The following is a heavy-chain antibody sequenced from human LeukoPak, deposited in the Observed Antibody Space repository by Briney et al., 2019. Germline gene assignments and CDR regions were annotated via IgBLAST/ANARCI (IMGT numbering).Heavy chain of an antibody. CDR2: ITDSGSST. Sequence: PGGSLRLSCAASGFTFSNHAMSWVRQAPGKGLEWVSFITDSGSSTYYADSVKGRFTISRDSSRNTLSLQMSCLRVEDTGVYFCAKSSTSQRGYYGMDVWGQGTTVTVSS. J-gene: IGHJ6*02. D-gene: IGHD6-25*01. CDR3: AKSSTSQRGYYGMDV. CDR1: GFTFSNHA. V-gene: IGHV3-23*01.